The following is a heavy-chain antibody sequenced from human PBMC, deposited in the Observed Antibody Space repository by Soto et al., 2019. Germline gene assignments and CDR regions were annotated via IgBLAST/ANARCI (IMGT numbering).Heavy chain of an antibody. D-gene: IGHD4-4*01. V-gene: IGHV1-69*13. CDR3: AISKLVYFDY. CDR2: IIPIFGTA. CDR1: GGTFSSYA. J-gene: IGHJ4*02. Sequence: RASVKVSCKASGGTFSSYAISWVRQAPGQGLEWMGGIIPIFGTANYAQKFQGRVTITADESTSTAYMELSSLRSEDTAVYYCAISKLVYFDYWGEGTLVTSPQ.